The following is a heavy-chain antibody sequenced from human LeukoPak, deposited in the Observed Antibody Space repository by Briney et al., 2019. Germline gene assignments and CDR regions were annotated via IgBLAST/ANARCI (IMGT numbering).Heavy chain of an antibody. D-gene: IGHD6-13*01. J-gene: IGHJ4*02. CDR1: GFTFSSYW. CDR2: IKQDGSEK. CDR3: SSPPHITAAAGGY. Sequence: GGSLRLSCAASGFTFSSYWMSWVRQAPGKGLEWVANIKQDGSEKYYVDSVKGRFTISRDNAKNSLYLQMNSLRAEDTAVYYCSSPPHITAAAGGYWGQGTLVTVSS. V-gene: IGHV3-7*01.